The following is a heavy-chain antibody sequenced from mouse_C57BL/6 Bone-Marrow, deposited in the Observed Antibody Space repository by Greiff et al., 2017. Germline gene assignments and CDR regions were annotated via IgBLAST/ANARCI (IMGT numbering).Heavy chain of an antibody. V-gene: IGHV14-4*01. CDR1: GFNIKDDY. D-gene: IGHD5-5*01. J-gene: IGHJ2*01. Sequence: VQLKQSGAELVRPGASVKLSCTASGFNIKDDYMHWVKQRPEQGLEWIGWIDPENGDTEYASKFQGKATITADTSSNTAYLQLSSLTSEDTAVYYCTTPTYTPNGGQGTTLTVSS. CDR2: IDPENGDT. CDR3: TTPTYTPN.